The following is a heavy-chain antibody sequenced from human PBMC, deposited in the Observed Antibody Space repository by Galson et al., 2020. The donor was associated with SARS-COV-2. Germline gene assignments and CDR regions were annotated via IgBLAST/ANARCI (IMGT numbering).Heavy chain of an antibody. CDR2: ISWNSGSI. CDR3: ATLAAPFPYYYYYGMDV. V-gene: IGHV3-9*01. CDR1: GFTFDDYA. D-gene: IGHD6-13*01. Sequence: SLKISCAASGFTFDDYAMHWVRQAPGKGLEWVSGISWNSGSIGYADSVKGRFTISRDNAKNSLYLQMNSLRAEDTALYYCATLAAPFPYYYYYGMDVWGQGTTVTVSS. J-gene: IGHJ6*02.